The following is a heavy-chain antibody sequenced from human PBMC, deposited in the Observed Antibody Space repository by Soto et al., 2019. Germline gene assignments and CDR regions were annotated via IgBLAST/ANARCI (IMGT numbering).Heavy chain of an antibody. CDR1: GYSFTSYW. D-gene: IGHD6-19*01. V-gene: IGHV5-10-1*01. CDR2: IDPSDSYT. J-gene: IGHJ6*02. CDR3: ASRQFLDYYYGMDV. Sequence: GESLKISCKGSGYSFTSYWISWVRQMPGKGLEWMGRIDPSDSYTNYSPSFQGHVTISADKSISTAYLQWSSLKASDTAMYYCASRQFLDYYYGMDVWGQGTTVTVSS.